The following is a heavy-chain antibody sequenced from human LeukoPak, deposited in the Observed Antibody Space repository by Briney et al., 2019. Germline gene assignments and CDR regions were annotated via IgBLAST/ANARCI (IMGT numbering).Heavy chain of an antibody. D-gene: IGHD6-6*01. CDR1: GFTFSRCD. J-gene: IGHJ5*01. Sequence: GGSLRLSCAASGFTFSRCDMNWVRQAPGKGLEWVSSISGSSSYIYYTDSLKGRFTISRDNAKNSLYLQMNSLRAEDTAVYYCARGSSNVAARNNWFGSWGQGNLVTVSS. CDR2: ISGSSSYI. CDR3: ARGSSNVAARNNWFGS. V-gene: IGHV3-21*01.